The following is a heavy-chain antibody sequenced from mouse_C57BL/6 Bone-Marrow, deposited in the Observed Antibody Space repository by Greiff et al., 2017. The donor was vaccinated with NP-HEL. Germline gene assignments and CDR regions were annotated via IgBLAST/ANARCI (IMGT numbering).Heavy chain of an antibody. CDR1: GFSLTSYG. CDR3: AHHYYGSPLYYAMDG. J-gene: IGHJ4*01. D-gene: IGHD1-1*01. Sequence: VQLQQSGPGLVQPSPSLSIPCTVSGFSLTSYGVHWVRQSPGKGLEWLGVIWSGGSTDYNAAFISSLSISTDNPKSQVFFKMNSLQADDTAIYYCAHHYYGSPLYYAMDGWGQGASVTVAS. CDR2: IWSGGST. V-gene: IGHV2-2*01.